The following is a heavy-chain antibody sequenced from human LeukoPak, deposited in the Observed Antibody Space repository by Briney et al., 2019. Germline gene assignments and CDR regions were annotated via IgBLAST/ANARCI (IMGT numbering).Heavy chain of an antibody. V-gene: IGHV4-59*08. CDR2: IYYSGST. CDR3: ARQGNIVLWFGELGNYFDY. D-gene: IGHD3-10*01. J-gene: IGHJ4*02. Sequence: SETLSLTCTVSGGSISSYYWSWIRQPPGKGLEWIGYIYYSGSTNYNPSLKSRVTISVDTSKNQFSLKLSSVTAADTAVYYCARQGNIVLWFGELGNYFDYWGQGTLVTVSS. CDR1: GGSISSYY.